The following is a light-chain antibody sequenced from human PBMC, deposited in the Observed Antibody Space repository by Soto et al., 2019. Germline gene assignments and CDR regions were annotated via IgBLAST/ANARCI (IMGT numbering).Light chain of an antibody. V-gene: IGKV3-15*01. CDR1: QSVNSK. Sequence: EIVMTQSPATLSVSPGERATLSCRASQSVNSKLAWYQQKPGQAPRLLIHDASTRATGIPVRFSGSGSGKEFPLTIRSLQSEYFAVYYCQAFNKWPLGFGRGTKVEVK. J-gene: IGKJ1*01. CDR2: DAS. CDR3: QAFNKWPLG.